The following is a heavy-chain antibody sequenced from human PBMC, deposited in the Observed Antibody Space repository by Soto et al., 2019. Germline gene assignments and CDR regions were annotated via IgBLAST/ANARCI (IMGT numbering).Heavy chain of an antibody. CDR2: INHSGST. V-gene: IGHV4-34*01. CDR1: GGAFSGYY. J-gene: IGHJ4*02. Sequence: PSEPLSLTCDDYGGAFSGYYWTLIRRPPGAGLEWIGEINHSGSTNYNPSLKSRVTISVDTSKNQFSLKLTSVTAADTAVYYCARDKITGLFDYWGQGTLVTVSS. D-gene: IGHD2-8*02. CDR3: ARDKITGLFDY.